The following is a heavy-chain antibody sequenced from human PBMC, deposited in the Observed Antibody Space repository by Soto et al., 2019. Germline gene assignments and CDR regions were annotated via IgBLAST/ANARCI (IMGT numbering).Heavy chain of an antibody. J-gene: IGHJ4*02. CDR1: GFTFSSYG. CDR3: ARGGGPTAVLGY. Sequence: QVQLVESGGGVVQPGRSLRLSCAASGFTFSSYGMHWVRQAPGKGLEWVAVIWYDGSNKYYADSVKGRFTIPRDNSKNTLYLQMNSLRAEDTAVYYCARGGGPTAVLGYWGQGTLVTVSS. V-gene: IGHV3-33*01. D-gene: IGHD4-17*01. CDR2: IWYDGSNK.